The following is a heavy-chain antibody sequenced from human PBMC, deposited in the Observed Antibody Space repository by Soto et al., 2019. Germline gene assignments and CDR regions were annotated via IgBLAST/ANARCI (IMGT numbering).Heavy chain of an antibody. CDR2: INSDGSST. Sequence: PGGSLRLSCAASGFTFSSYWMHWVRQAPGKGLVWVSRINSDGSSTSYADSVKGRFTISRDNAKNTLYLQMNSLRAEDTAVYYCARDEEGYYDYSWGSPSSRFDPWGQGTLVTVSS. CDR3: ARDEEGYYDYSWGSPSSRFDP. CDR1: GFTFSSYW. D-gene: IGHD3-16*01. V-gene: IGHV3-74*01. J-gene: IGHJ5*02.